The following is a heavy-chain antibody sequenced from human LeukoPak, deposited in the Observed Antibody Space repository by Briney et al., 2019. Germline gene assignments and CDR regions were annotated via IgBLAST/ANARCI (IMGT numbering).Heavy chain of an antibody. D-gene: IGHD1-1*01. V-gene: IGHV4-59*08. Sequence: SETLSLTCTVSGGTISSYYWSWIRQPPGKGLEWIGYIYYSGSTNYNPSPKSRVTISVDTSKNQFSLKLSSVTAADTAVYYCATCNDGYGAFDIWGQGTMVTVSS. J-gene: IGHJ3*02. CDR2: IYYSGST. CDR1: GGTISSYY. CDR3: ATCNDGYGAFDI.